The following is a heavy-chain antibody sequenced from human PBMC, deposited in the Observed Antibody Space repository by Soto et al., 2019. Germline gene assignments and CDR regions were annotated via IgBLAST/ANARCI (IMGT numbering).Heavy chain of an antibody. V-gene: IGHV6-1*01. CDR3: VRLIGNSWLDF. D-gene: IGHD1-26*01. Sequence: PSQTLSLTCAISGDSVSSSSVTWNWIRQSPSRGLEWLGRTYYRSKRYNDYAESVKSRITINPDTSKNQFSLHLNSVTPEDTAVYDCVRLIGNSWLDFWGQGTLVPVSS. CDR2: TYYRSKRYN. CDR1: GDSVSSSSVT. J-gene: IGHJ5*01.